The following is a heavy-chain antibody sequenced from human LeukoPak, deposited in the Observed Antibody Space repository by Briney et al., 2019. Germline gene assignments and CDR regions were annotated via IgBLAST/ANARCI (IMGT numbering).Heavy chain of an antibody. J-gene: IGHJ4*02. V-gene: IGHV4-38-2*01. D-gene: IGHD3-10*01. CDR3: AGLYGSGSYYGY. CDR1: EFIFSDYD. CDR2: IYYSGST. Sequence: GSLRLSCDASEFIFSDYDMNWVRQPPGKGLEWIGNIYYSGSTYYNPSLKSRVTISVDTSKNQFSLKLSSVTAADTAVYYCAGLYGSGSYYGYWGQGTLVTVSS.